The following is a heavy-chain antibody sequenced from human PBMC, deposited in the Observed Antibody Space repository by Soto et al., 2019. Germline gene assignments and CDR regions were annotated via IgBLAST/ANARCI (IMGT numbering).Heavy chain of an antibody. D-gene: IGHD4-17*01. V-gene: IGHV1-8*01. CDR1: GYTFTSYD. CDR2: MDPNSGNT. CDR3: ARSPVCYGDLCAEYFQH. Sequence: GASVKVSCKASGYTFTSYDINWVRQATGQGLEWMGWMDPNSGNTGYAQKFQGRVTMTRNTSISTAYMELSSLRSEDTAVYYCARSPVCYGDLCAEYFQHWGQGTLVTVSS. J-gene: IGHJ1*01.